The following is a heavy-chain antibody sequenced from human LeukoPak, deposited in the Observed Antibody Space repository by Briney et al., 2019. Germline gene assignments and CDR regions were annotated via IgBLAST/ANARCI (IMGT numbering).Heavy chain of an antibody. Sequence: GGSLRLSCVASGFTFSTYWMSWVRQAPGKGLEWLANIKEDGTGKNHVDSVKGRFTISRDNAKNSLCLQMNGLRAEDTAVYYCAREIPQQLVAMDVWGQGTTVTVSS. D-gene: IGHD6-13*01. CDR1: GFTFSTYW. V-gene: IGHV3-7*04. CDR3: AREIPQQLVAMDV. CDR2: IKEDGTGK. J-gene: IGHJ6*02.